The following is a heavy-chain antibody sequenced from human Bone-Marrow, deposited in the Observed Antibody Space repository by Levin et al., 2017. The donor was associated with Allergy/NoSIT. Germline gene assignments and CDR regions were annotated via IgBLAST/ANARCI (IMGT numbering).Heavy chain of an antibody. Sequence: ASVKVSCKASGGTFSSYAISWVRQAPGQGLEWMGGIIPIFGTANYAQKFQGRVTITADKSTSTAYMELSSLRSEDTAVYYCAVGSGYEKNPPYYYYYMDVWGKGTTVTVSS. D-gene: IGHD5-12*01. V-gene: IGHV1-69*06. CDR3: AVGSGYEKNPPYYYYYMDV. CDR1: GGTFSSYA. CDR2: IIPIFGTA. J-gene: IGHJ6*03.